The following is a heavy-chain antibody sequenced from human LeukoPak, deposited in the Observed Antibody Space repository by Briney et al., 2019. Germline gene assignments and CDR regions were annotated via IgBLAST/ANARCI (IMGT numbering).Heavy chain of an antibody. D-gene: IGHD1-26*01. CDR1: GFTFSSYW. V-gene: IGHV3-74*01. CDR2: INEDGSTT. Sequence: GGSLRLSCAASGFTFSSYWMHWVRQAPGKGLVWVSRINEDGSTTNYADSVKGRFTISRDNAKNTLYLQMNSLRAEDTAVYYCASGGPVVGATKDTDYWGQGTPVTVSS. J-gene: IGHJ4*02. CDR3: ASGGPVVGATKDTDY.